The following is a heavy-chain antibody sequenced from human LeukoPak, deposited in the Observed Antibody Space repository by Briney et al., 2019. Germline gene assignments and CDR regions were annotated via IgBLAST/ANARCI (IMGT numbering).Heavy chain of an antibody. D-gene: IGHD2-2*01. J-gene: IGHJ4*02. CDR1: GIDFRASG. Sequence: GGSLRLSCAASGIDFRASGMHWVRQAPGMGLEWVTFIQTDGRDKYYAASVAGRFTISRDNSKNTVYLNMNNLRPDDTALYYCGEGGGTVVIGRFDYWGQGTLVTVSS. V-gene: IGHV3-30*02. CDR3: GEGGGTVVIGRFDY. CDR2: IQTDGRDK.